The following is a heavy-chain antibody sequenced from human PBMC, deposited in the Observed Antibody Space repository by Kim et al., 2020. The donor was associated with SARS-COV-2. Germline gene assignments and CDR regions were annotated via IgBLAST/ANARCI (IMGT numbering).Heavy chain of an antibody. CDR3: ARDMSGSYLKHSYYYYYGMDV. CDR2: ISSSSSTI. J-gene: IGHJ6*02. D-gene: IGHD1-26*01. Sequence: GGSLRLSCAASGFTFSSYSMNWVRQAPGKGLEWVSYISSSSSTIYYADSVKGRFTISRDNAKNSLYLQMNSLRDEDTAVYYCARDMSGSYLKHSYYYYYGMDVWGQGTTVTVSS. V-gene: IGHV3-48*02. CDR1: GFTFSSYS.